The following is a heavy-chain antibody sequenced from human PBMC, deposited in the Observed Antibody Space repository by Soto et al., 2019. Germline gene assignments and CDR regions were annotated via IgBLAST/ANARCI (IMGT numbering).Heavy chain of an antibody. V-gene: IGHV1-2*02. CDR1: GYTFTGYY. Sequence: QVQLVQSGAEVKKPGASVKVSCKASGYTFTGYYMHWVRQAPGQGLEWMGWINPDSGGTNYAQKFQGRVTMTRDTSISTAYMELSRLRSDDTAVYYCARGESSGWYDQLWGLFDYWGQGTLVTVSS. CDR3: ARGESSGWYDQLWGLFDY. D-gene: IGHD6-19*01. CDR2: INPDSGGT. J-gene: IGHJ4*02.